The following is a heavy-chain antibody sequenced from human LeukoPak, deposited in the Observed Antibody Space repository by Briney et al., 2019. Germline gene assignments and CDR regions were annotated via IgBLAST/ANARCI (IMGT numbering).Heavy chain of an antibody. CDR2: IYHSGST. D-gene: IGHD6-19*01. CDR1: GYSISSGYY. CDR3: ASTWYSSGWADY. J-gene: IGHJ4*02. V-gene: IGHV4-38-2*02. Sequence: KPSETLSLTCTVSGYSISSGYYWGWIRQPPGKGLEWIGSIYHSGSTYYNPSLKSRVTISVDTSKNQFSLKLSSVTAADTAVYYCASTWYSSGWADYWGQGTLVTVSS.